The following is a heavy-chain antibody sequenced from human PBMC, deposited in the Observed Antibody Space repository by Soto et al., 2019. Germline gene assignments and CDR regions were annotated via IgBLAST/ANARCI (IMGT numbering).Heavy chain of an antibody. CDR3: ARRAWYEDGGSWAFDI. J-gene: IGHJ3*02. Sequence: SETLSLTCAFSGDSVTSNYLTWIRQSPEKGLEWIAYMHYTGFSFYNPSLKSRVAISVDTSKNQFSLQLTSVTAADTAVYYCARRAWYEDGGSWAFDIWGQGTMVTVSS. CDR1: GDSVTSNY. D-gene: IGHD2-15*01. CDR2: MHYTGFS. V-gene: IGHV4-59*02.